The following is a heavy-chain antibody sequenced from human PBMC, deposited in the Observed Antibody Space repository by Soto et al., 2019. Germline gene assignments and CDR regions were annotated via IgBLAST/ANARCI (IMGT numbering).Heavy chain of an antibody. Sequence: GGSLRLSCAASGFTFSDYYMSWIRQAPGKGLEWVSYISSSGSTIYYADSAKGRSTISRDNAKNSLYLQMNSLRAEDTAVYYCARDLYYGDHADYYYYGMDVWGQGTTVTVSS. CDR1: GFTFSDYY. J-gene: IGHJ6*02. CDR3: ARDLYYGDHADYYYYGMDV. CDR2: ISSSGSTI. D-gene: IGHD4-17*01. V-gene: IGHV3-11*01.